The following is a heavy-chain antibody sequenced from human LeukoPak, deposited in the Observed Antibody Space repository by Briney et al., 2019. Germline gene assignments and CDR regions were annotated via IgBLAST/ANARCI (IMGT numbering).Heavy chain of an antibody. V-gene: IGHV3-30*19. D-gene: IGHD3-22*01. CDR3: AAEDYYRDAFDI. J-gene: IGHJ3*02. CDR1: GFTFSSYG. CDR2: ISYDGSNK. Sequence: GGSLRLSCAASGFTFSSYGMHWVRQAPGKGLEWVAVISYDGSNKYYADSVKGRFTISRDNSKNTLYLQMNSLRAEDTAVYYCAAEDYYRDAFDIWGQGTMVTVSS.